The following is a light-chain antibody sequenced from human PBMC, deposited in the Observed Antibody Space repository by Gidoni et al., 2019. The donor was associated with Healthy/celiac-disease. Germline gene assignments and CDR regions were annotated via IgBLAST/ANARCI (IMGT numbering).Light chain of an antibody. Sequence: QSSLTQPRSVSGSPGHSVTIPCPGTTSDVGGYNYVSWYQQHPGKAPKLMIYDVSKRPSGVPDRFSGSKSGNTASLTISGLQAEDEADYYCCSYAGSGHVVFGGGTKLTVL. V-gene: IGLV2-11*01. CDR1: TSDVGGYNY. CDR3: CSYAGSGHVV. CDR2: DVS. J-gene: IGLJ2*01.